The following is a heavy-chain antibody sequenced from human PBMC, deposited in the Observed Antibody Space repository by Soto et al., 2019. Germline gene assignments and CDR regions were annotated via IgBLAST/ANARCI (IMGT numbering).Heavy chain of an antibody. CDR1: GGTFSSDS. V-gene: IGHV1-69*13. Sequence: SVKVSCKASGGTFSSDSIDWVRQAPGQGLEWMGGIIPNFGTTNYAQKFQGRATITADESTSTVYMELSSLRSEDTAVYYCARDPVDTSMLTGYYGMDVWGQGTTVTVSS. D-gene: IGHD5-18*01. CDR2: IIPNFGTT. CDR3: ARDPVDTSMLTGYYGMDV. J-gene: IGHJ6*02.